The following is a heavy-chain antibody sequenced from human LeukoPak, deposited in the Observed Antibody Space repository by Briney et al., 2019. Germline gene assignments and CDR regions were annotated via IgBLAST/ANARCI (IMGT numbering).Heavy chain of an antibody. CDR1: GFTFNSYS. J-gene: IGHJ4*02. D-gene: IGHD3-22*01. CDR3: AREGGGGYYDRTGYYYAYYFDY. V-gene: IGHV3-21*01. Sequence: GGSLRLSCAASGFTFNSYSMNWVRQAPGKGLEWVSSISSSSSYISYADSMKGRFTISRDNAKNSLYLQMNSLRAEDTAVYFCAREGGGGYYDRTGYYYAYYFDYWGQGTLVTVSS. CDR2: ISSSSSYI.